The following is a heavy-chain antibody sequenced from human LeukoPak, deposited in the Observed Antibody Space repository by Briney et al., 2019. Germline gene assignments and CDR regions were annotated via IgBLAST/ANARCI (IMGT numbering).Heavy chain of an antibody. D-gene: IGHD3-10*01. V-gene: IGHV3-7*01. J-gene: IGHJ4*02. CDR1: GFTFSSYW. CDR3: ARHSPTYYDFDY. Sequence: GGSLRLSCAASGFTFSSYWMSWVRQASGKGLEWVANIKQAGSEKYYVDSVKGRFTISRDNAKNSLHLQMNTLRAEDTAVYYCARHSPTYYDFDYWGQGTLVTVSS. CDR2: IKQAGSEK.